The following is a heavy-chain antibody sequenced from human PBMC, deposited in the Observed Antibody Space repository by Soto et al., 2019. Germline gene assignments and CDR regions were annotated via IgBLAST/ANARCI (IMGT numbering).Heavy chain of an antibody. CDR3: AKSFTGGYCSSTSCYNYFDY. CDR2: ISYDGSNK. V-gene: IGHV3-30*18. CDR1: GFTFSSYG. J-gene: IGHJ4*02. D-gene: IGHD2-2*02. Sequence: GGSLRLSCAASGFTFSSYGMHWVRQAPGKGLESVAVISYDGSNKHYADSVKGRFTISRDNSKNTLYLQMNSLRAEDTAVYYCAKSFTGGYCSSTSCYNYFDYWGQGTMVTVSS.